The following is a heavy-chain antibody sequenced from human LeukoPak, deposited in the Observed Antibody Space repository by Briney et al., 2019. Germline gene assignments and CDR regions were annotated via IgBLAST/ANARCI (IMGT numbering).Heavy chain of an antibody. Sequence: ASVKLTCQASGFTITGYYIHWVRHAPGQGRDWMGWINPNSGGTIYAKRLQGRVTMTRDTSITTAYMELSRLSSDDTAVYYCAGDWVTGTPSVYWGQGNLVTVSS. D-gene: IGHD1-20*01. CDR3: AGDWVTGTPSVY. CDR2: INPNSGGT. V-gene: IGHV1-2*02. CDR1: GFTITGYY. J-gene: IGHJ4*02.